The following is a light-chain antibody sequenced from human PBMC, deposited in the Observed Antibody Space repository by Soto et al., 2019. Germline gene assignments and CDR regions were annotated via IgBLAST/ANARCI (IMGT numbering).Light chain of an antibody. J-gene: IGKJ1*01. CDR3: QQYGSSPRT. Sequence: EIVLTQSPGTLSLSPGERATLSCGASQSVDSNFLAWYQQKPGQAPRLLIYGASNRATGIPDRFSGSGSGTDFTLTISRLEPEDFAAYYCQQYGSSPRTFGQGTKVDIK. V-gene: IGKV3-20*01. CDR1: QSVDSNF. CDR2: GAS.